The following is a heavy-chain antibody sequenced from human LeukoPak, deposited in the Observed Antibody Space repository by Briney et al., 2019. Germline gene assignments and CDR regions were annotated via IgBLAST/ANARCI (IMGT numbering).Heavy chain of an antibody. V-gene: IGHV3-21*01. CDR1: GFTFSSYS. CDR2: ISSSSSYI. CDR3: ARDPVVPAATYYYYYGMDV. J-gene: IGHJ6*04. Sequence: GGSLRLSCAASGFTFSSYSMNWVRQAPGKGLEWVSSISSSSSYIYYADSVKGRFTISRDNDKNSLYLQMNSLRAEDTAVYYCARDPVVPAATYYYYYGMDVWGKGTTVTVSS. D-gene: IGHD2-2*01.